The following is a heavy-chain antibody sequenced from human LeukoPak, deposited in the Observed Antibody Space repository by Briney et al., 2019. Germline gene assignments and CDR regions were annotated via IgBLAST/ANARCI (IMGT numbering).Heavy chain of an antibody. CDR2: IKQDGRDK. V-gene: IGHV3-7*01. D-gene: IGHD3-10*01. Sequence: GGSLTLSCAAFGFTFSSYWMSWVRQAPGKGLEWVANIKQDGRDKYYVDSVKGRFTISRDNAKNSLYLQMNSLRGEDTAVYYCARDGGSGSYYKGVYWGQGTLVAVPS. CDR3: ARDGGSGSYYKGVY. J-gene: IGHJ4*02. CDR1: GFTFSSYW.